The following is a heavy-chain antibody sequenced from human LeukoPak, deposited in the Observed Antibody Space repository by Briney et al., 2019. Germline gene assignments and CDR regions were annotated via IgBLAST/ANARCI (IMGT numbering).Heavy chain of an antibody. CDR2: INHSGST. J-gene: IGHJ4*02. V-gene: IGHV4-34*01. D-gene: IGHD6-19*01. CDR1: GGSFSGYY. Sequence: MTSATLSLTCAVDGGSFSGYYWCGIRAPPGKGLEWIGEINHSGSTNYNPSLKSRVTISVDTSKNQFSLKLSSVTAADTAVYYCARGRVSAGRRIAVAGPLIDYWGQGTLVTVSS. CDR3: ARGRVSAGRRIAVAGPLIDY.